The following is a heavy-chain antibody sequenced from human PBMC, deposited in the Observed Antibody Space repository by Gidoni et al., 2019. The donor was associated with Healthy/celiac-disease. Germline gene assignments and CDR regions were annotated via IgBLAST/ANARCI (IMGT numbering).Heavy chain of an antibody. J-gene: IGHJ4*02. CDR1: GFTFSSYS. D-gene: IGHD6-13*01. V-gene: IGHV3-21*01. CDR2: ISSSSSYI. CDR3: ARDQGIAAAGSNFDY. Sequence: EVQLVESGGGLVKPGGSLRLSCAASGFTFSSYSMNWVRQAPGKGLEWVSSISSSSSYIYYADSVKGRFTISRDNAKNSLYLQMNSLRAEDTAVYYCARDQGIAAAGSNFDYWGQGTLVTVSS.